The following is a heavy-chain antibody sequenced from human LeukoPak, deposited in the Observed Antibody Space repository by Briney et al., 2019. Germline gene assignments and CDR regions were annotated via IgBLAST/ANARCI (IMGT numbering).Heavy chain of an antibody. J-gene: IGHJ4*02. D-gene: IGHD6-19*01. CDR1: GYTFTDYY. CDR2: INPSGGST. CDR3: ARAHPGYSSGWYQDDPTDFDY. V-gene: IGHV1-46*01. Sequence: GASVKVSCKASGYTFTDYYMHWVRQAPGQGLEWMGIINPSGGSTSYAQKFQGRVTMTRDTSTSTVYMELSSLRSEDTAVYYCARAHPGYSSGWYQDDPTDFDYWGQGTLVTVSS.